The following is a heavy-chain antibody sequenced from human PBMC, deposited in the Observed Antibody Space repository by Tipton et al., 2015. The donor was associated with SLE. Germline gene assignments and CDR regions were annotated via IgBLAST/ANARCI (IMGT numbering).Heavy chain of an antibody. CDR2: ISGSGGST. V-gene: IGHV3-23*01. D-gene: IGHD4-17*01. J-gene: IGHJ4*02. CDR3: AKADDYGDSVPFDY. Sequence: SLRLSCAASGFTFSSYAMSWVRQAPGKGLEWVSAISGSGGSTYYADSVKGRFTISRDNSKTTMFLQMNSLRAEDTAMYFCAKADDYGDSVPFDYWGQGTLVTVSS. CDR1: GFTFSSYA.